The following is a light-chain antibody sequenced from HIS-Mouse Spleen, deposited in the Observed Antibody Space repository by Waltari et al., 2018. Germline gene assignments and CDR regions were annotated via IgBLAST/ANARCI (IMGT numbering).Light chain of an antibody. CDR2: DVS. J-gene: IGLJ3*02. Sequence: QSALTQPASVSGSPGQSITISCTGPSRDVGGYNYVSWYQQHPGKAPKLMIYDVSNRPSGVSNRFSGSKSGNTASLTISGLQAEDEADYYCSSYTSSSTGVFGGGTKLTVL. CDR1: SRDVGGYNY. V-gene: IGLV2-14*03. CDR3: SSYTSSSTGV.